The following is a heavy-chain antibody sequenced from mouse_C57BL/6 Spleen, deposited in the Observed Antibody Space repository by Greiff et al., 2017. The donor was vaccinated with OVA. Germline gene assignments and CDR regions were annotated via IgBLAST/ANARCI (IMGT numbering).Heavy chain of an antibody. D-gene: IGHD1-1*01. CDR1: GYSFTDYN. Sequence: VQLQQSGPELVKPGASVKISCKASGYSFTDYNMNWVKQSNGKSLEWIGVINPNYGTTSYNQKFKGKATLTVDQSSSTAYMQLNSLTSEDSAVYYCAREEGFITTVKGYFDVWGTGTTVTVSS. V-gene: IGHV1-39*01. CDR2: INPNYGTT. J-gene: IGHJ1*03. CDR3: AREEGFITTVKGYFDV.